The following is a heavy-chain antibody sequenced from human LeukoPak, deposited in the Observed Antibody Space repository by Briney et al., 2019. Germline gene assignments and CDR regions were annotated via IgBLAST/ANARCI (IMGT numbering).Heavy chain of an antibody. CDR2: INPNSGGT. J-gene: IGHJ3*02. CDR1: GYTFTGYY. V-gene: IGHV1-2*02. D-gene: IGHD2-15*01. CDR3: ARRGSGVVVVAATIDAFDI. Sequence: ASVKFSCKASGYTFTGYYMHWVRQAPGQGLEWMGWINPNSGGTNYAQKFQSRVTMTRDTSISTAYMELSRLRSDDTAVYYCARRGSGVVVVAATIDAFDIWGQGTMVTVSS.